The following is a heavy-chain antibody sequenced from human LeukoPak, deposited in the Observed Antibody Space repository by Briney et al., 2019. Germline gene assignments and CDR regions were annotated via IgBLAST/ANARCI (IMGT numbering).Heavy chain of an antibody. Sequence: ASVKVSCKASGYTXTTYYMHGVRQAPGQGLQWMGIINPSGGSTSYAQKFQGRVTMTRDTSTSTVYMELSSLRSEDTAVYYCARGLREPPDDYWGQGTLVTVSS. J-gene: IGHJ4*02. D-gene: IGHD1-26*01. CDR2: INPSGGST. CDR3: ARGLREPPDDY. V-gene: IGHV1-46*01. CDR1: GYTXTTYY.